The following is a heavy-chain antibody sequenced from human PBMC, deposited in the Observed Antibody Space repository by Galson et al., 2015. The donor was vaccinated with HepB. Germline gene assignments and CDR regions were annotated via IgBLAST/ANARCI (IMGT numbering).Heavy chain of an antibody. D-gene: IGHD3-3*01. CDR1: GFTFSSYS. V-gene: IGHV3-21*01. CDR3: ARAPLQYYDFWSGPSHYYYGMDV. J-gene: IGHJ6*02. CDR2: ISSSSSYI. Sequence: LRLSCATSGFTFSSYSMNWVRQAPGKGLEWVSSISSSSSYIYYADSVKGRFTISRDNAKNSLYLQMNSLRAEDTAVYYCARAPLQYYDFWSGPSHYYYGMDVWGQGTTVTVSS.